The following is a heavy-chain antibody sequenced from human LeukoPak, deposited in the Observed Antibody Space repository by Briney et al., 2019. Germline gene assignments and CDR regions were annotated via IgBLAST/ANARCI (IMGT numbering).Heavy chain of an antibody. J-gene: IGHJ4*02. D-gene: IGHD6-6*01. CDR1: GFTFDAYA. Sequence: GGSLRLSCAASGFTFDAYAMHWVRQAPGKGLEWVSGISWNGGGMGYAVSVKGRFTISRDNAKNSLYLQMNSLRDGDTALYYCAKDITGGRSSPYFDSWGQGTLVTVSS. CDR3: AKDITGGRSSPYFDS. CDR2: ISWNGGGM. V-gene: IGHV3-9*01.